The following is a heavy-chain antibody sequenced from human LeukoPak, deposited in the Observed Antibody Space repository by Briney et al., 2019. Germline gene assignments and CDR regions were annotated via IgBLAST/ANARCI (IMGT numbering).Heavy chain of an antibody. J-gene: IGHJ4*02. V-gene: IGHV3-48*04. CDR1: GVTFSSYS. Sequence: GGSLRLSCAASGVTFSSYSMDWVRQAPGKGLEWISYISSTGSTTYYADSVKGRFTISRDNAKNSLYLQMNSLRAEDTAVYYCASQGSGDGFDYWGQGTLVTVSS. CDR2: ISSTGSTT. D-gene: IGHD1-26*01. CDR3: ASQGSGDGFDY.